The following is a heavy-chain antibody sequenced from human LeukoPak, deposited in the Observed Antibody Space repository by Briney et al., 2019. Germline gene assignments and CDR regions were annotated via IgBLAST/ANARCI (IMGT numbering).Heavy chain of an antibody. CDR2: IHPGESET. Sequence: GESPKFSCKGSGYRFTNYWIGWLPQMPGQGLEWMGIIHPGESETRYSPSFQGQVTFSVDTSIITAYLQWTSLKASDTAMYYCARLGSRAYYYGEYLGQGTLGSVSS. J-gene: IGHJ4*02. D-gene: IGHD3-22*01. V-gene: IGHV5-51*01. CDR1: GYRFTNYW. CDR3: ARLGSRAYYYGEY.